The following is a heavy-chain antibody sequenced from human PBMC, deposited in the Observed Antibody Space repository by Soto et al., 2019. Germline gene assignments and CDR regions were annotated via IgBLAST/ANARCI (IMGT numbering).Heavy chain of an antibody. D-gene: IGHD6-19*01. CDR3: ARGRRQEAGTDY. J-gene: IGHJ4*02. CDR1: GGTFSSYA. CDR2: IIPIFGTA. V-gene: IGHV1-69*13. Sequence: SVKVSCKASGGTFSSYAISWVRQAPGQGLEWMGGIIPIFGTANYAQKFQGRVTITADESTSTAYMELSSLRSEDTAVYYCARGRRQEAGTDYWGQGTLVTVSS.